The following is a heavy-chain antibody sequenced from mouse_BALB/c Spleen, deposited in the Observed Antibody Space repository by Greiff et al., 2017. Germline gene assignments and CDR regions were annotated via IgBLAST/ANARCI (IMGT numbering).Heavy chain of an antibody. Sequence: EVQLQQSGPSLVKPSQTLSLTCSVTGDSITSGYWNWIRKFPGNKLEYMGYISYSGSTYYNPSLKSRISITRDTSKNQYYLQLNSVTTEDTATYYCARLGKYYGSSYVFDYWGQGTTLTVSS. D-gene: IGHD1-1*01. CDR3: ARLGKYYGSSYVFDY. CDR2: ISYSGST. CDR1: GDSITSGY. V-gene: IGHV3-8*02. J-gene: IGHJ2*01.